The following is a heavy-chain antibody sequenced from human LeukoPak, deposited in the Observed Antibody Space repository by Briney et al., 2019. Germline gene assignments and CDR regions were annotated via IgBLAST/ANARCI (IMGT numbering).Heavy chain of an antibody. V-gene: IGHV4-61*01. Sequence: SETLSLTCTVSGGSVSSGSYYWSWIRQPPGKGLEWIGYIYYSGSTNYNPSLKSRVTISVDTSKNQFSLKLSSVTAADTAVYYCARAKGYDFWSGYPYYYYGMDVWGQGTTVTVSS. CDR3: ARAKGYDFWSGYPYYYYGMDV. J-gene: IGHJ6*02. CDR1: GGSVSSGSYY. CDR2: IYYSGST. D-gene: IGHD3-3*01.